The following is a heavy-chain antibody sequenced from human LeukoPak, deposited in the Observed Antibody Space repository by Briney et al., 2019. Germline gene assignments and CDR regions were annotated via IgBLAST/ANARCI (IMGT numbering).Heavy chain of an antibody. J-gene: IGHJ4*02. CDR1: GYTFTSYY. D-gene: IGHD3-10*01. Sequence: ASVKVSCKASGYTFTSYYMHWVRQAPGQGLEWMGWINPNSGGTNYAQKFQGRVTMTRDTSISTAYMELSRLRSDDTAVYYCARLNYYDSHPRIDYWGQGTPVTVSS. CDR2: INPNSGGT. CDR3: ARLNYYDSHPRIDY. V-gene: IGHV1-2*02.